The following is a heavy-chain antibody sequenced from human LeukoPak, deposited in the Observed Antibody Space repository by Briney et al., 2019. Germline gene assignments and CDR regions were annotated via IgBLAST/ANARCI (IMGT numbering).Heavy chain of an antibody. J-gene: IGHJ4*02. Sequence: GGSLRLSCAASGFTVSSNVMTWVRQTTGKGLEWVSILYNDGNTYYADSVKGRFTISRDNSKNTLYLQMNSLRAEDTAVFYCARDRAGDGYFDYWGQGTQVTVSS. D-gene: IGHD3-10*01. CDR2: LYNDGNT. CDR1: GFTVSSNV. V-gene: IGHV3-66*01. CDR3: ARDRAGDGYFDY.